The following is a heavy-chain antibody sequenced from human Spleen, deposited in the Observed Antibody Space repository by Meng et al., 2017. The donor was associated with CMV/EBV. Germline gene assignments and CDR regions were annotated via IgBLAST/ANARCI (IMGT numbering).Heavy chain of an antibody. J-gene: IGHJ6*02. CDR3: ARGGRSSLYGMDV. Sequence: SRGSFHTSALNWARQAPGQALEWVGRIIPVFGTPNFAQKFHGRVSITTDQSTSTAYMQLNSLTSEDTAVYYCARGGRSSLYGMDVWGQGTSVTVSS. V-gene: IGHV1-69*05. CDR1: RGSFHTSA. D-gene: IGHD2-2*01. CDR2: IIPVFGTP.